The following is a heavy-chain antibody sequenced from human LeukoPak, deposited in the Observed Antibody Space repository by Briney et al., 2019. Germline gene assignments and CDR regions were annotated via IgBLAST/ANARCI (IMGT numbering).Heavy chain of an antibody. J-gene: IGHJ4*02. V-gene: IGHV4-30-4*02. CDR2: IYYSGST. CDR1: GGSISSGDYY. CDR3: ARSGSYHNNFDY. D-gene: IGHD1-26*01. Sequence: SETLSLTSTVSGGSISSGDYYWSWIRQPPGKGLEWIGYIYYSGSTYYNPSLKSRVAISVDTSKNQFSLKLNSVTAADTAVYYCARSGSYHNNFDYWGQGTLVTVSS.